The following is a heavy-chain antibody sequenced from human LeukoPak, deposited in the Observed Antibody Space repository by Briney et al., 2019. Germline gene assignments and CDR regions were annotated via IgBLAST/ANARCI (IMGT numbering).Heavy chain of an antibody. CDR1: GGSFSGYY. CDR2: INDSGRI. V-gene: IGHV4-34*01. J-gene: IGHJ6*03. CDR3: ARGKISPNYYYYYMDV. Sequence: SETLSLTCPVYGGSFSGYYWSWIRQPPGKGLEWIGEINDSGRINYNPSLKSRVTISVDTSKNQFSLKLSSVTAADTAVYYCARGKISPNYYYYYMDVWGKGTTVTVSS.